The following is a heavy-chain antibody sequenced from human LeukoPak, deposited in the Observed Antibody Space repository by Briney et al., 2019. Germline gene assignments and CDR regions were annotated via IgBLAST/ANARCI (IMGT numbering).Heavy chain of an antibody. D-gene: IGHD2-15*01. CDR1: GFTFSSYA. Sequence: GGSLRLSCAASGFTFSSYAMSWVRQAPGKGLEWVSAISGSGGSTYYADSVKGRFTISRDNSKNTLYLQMNSLRAEDTALYYCAKELEDIVVVVAAAGYFDYWGQGTLVTVSS. J-gene: IGHJ4*02. V-gene: IGHV3-23*01. CDR3: AKELEDIVVVVAAAGYFDY. CDR2: ISGSGGST.